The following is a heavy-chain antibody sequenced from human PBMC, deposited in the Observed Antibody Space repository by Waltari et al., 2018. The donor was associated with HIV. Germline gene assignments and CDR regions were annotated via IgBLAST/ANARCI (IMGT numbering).Heavy chain of an antibody. J-gene: IGHJ4*02. CDR1: GFTFPNAW. V-gene: IGHV3-15*01. Sequence: EVQLVESGGGLVNPGASLRLSCAASGFTFPNAWMSWVRQAPGKGREWVGRIKSKTEGGTTDYAAPVKGRFIISRDVSKNTLYLQMNSLKIEDTAIYYCTTPYNWNDGMSFDYWGQGTLVTVSS. CDR2: IKSKTEGGTT. CDR3: TTPYNWNDGMSFDY. D-gene: IGHD1-1*01.